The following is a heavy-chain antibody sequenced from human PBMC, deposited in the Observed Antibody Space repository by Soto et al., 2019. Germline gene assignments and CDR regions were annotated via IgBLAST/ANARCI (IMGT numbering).Heavy chain of an antibody. V-gene: IGHV3-33*06. CDR3: VKDGPNCGRHFDY. D-gene: IGHD7-27*01. Sequence: PGGSLRLSCAASGFTFGTYGMHWARQAPGKGLEWVAVIWHDGSIKYYADSVKGRFTISRDNSKNTLYLQINSLRDEDTAVYYCVKDGPNCGRHFDYWGPGTLVTVSS. J-gene: IGHJ4*02. CDR2: IWHDGSIK. CDR1: GFTFGTYG.